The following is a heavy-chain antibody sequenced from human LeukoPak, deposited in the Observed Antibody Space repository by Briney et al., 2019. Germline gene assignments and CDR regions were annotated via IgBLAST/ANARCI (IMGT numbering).Heavy chain of an antibody. V-gene: IGHV4-59*01. J-gene: IGHJ4*02. D-gene: IGHD3-10*01. CDR3: ARSLVRGVIRY. Sequence: PSETLSLTCTVSGGSISSYYWSWIRQPPGMGLEWIGYIYHSGSTNYNPSLKSRVTISVDTSKNQFSLKLSSVTAADTAVYYCARSLVRGVIRYWGQGTLVTVSS. CDR2: IYHSGST. CDR1: GGSISSYY.